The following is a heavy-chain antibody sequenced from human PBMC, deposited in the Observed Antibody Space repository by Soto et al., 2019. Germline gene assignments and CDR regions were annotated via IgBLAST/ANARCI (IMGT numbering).Heavy chain of an antibody. CDR3: ARGPTGWFGYDY. J-gene: IGHJ4*02. V-gene: IGHV3-74*01. CDR1: GFTFSSSW. D-gene: IGHD3-10*01. Sequence: DVQLVESGGGLGQPGGSRRLSCAASGFTFSSSWMHWVRQAPGKGLVWVSRINSGASTTNYADSVKGRFTISRDNAKNTLYLHMDSLTADDTAVYYCARGPTGWFGYDYWGQGTLVIVSS. CDR2: INSGASTT.